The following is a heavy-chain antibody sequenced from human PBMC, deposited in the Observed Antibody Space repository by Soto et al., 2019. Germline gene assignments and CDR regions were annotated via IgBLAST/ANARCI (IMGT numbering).Heavy chain of an antibody. CDR1: CGSFSSGAYY. D-gene: IGHD2-21*02. CDR3: AATTVTAAGYYYGMDV. V-gene: IGHV4-31*03. Sequence: SETLSLTCSDSCGSFSSGAYYWSWIRQHPGKGLEWIGYIHHSGSISYNPSLKSRLSISVDTSKNQFSLYLSSVTAADTAIYYCAATTVTAAGYYYGMDVWGQGTTVTVSS. CDR2: IHHSGSI. J-gene: IGHJ6*02.